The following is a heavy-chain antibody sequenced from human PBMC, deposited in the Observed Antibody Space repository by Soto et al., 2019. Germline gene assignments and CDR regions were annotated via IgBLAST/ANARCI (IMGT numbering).Heavy chain of an antibody. Sequence: GGSLRLSCAASGFTVSSNYTSWVRQAPGKGLEWVSVIYSGGSTYYADSVKGRFTISRDNSKNTLYLQMNSLRAEDTAVYYCARDFRYNWNNAPELDAFDIWGQGTMVTVSS. D-gene: IGHD1-20*01. J-gene: IGHJ3*02. CDR1: GFTVSSNY. V-gene: IGHV3-66*01. CDR2: IYSGGST. CDR3: ARDFRYNWNNAPELDAFDI.